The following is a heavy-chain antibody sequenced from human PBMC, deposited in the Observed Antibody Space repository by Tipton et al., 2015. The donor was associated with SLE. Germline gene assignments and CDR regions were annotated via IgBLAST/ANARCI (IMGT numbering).Heavy chain of an antibody. Sequence: SLRLSCAASGFTFSSYSMNWVRQAPGKGLEWVSFISSSSSYIYYADSVKGRFTISRDNAKNSLYLQMNSLRAEDTAVYYCARDPIITMVPLDYWGQGTLVTVSS. CDR1: GFTFSSYS. D-gene: IGHD3-10*01. CDR3: ARDPIITMVPLDY. CDR2: ISSSSSYI. J-gene: IGHJ4*02. V-gene: IGHV3-21*01.